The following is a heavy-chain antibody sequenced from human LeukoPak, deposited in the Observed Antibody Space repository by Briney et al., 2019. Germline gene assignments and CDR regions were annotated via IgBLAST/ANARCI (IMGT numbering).Heavy chain of an antibody. CDR1: GGSLSGYY. CDR3: ARRKAKTPNYFDY. Sequence: SETLSLTCAVYGGSLSGYYWSWIRQPPGKGLEWIGEIKHSGSTNYNPSLKSRVTISVDTSKNQFSLKLRSVTAADTAVYYCARRKAKTPNYFDYWGQGALVTVSS. CDR2: IKHSGST. J-gene: IGHJ4*02. V-gene: IGHV4-34*01.